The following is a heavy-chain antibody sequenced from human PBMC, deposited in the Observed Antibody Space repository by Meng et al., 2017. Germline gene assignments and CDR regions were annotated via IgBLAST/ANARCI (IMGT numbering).Heavy chain of an antibody. CDR2: IWYDGSNK. Sequence: VSLVEAGGGVVRSGRSLSLFCAASGFTFSSYGMHWVRQAQGKGLEWVAVIWYDGSNKYYADSVKGRFTISRDNSKNTLYLQMNSLRAEDTAVYYCARVVYSSGWSFDYWGQGTLVTVSS. CDR3: ARVVYSSGWSFDY. J-gene: IGHJ4*02. CDR1: GFTFSSYG. V-gene: IGHV3-33*01. D-gene: IGHD6-19*01.